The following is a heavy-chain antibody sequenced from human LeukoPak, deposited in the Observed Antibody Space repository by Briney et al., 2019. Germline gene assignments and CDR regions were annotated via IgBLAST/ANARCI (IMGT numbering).Heavy chain of an antibody. CDR1: GFSFSTST. CDR2: IGKTSRDM. D-gene: IGHD1-14*01. J-gene: IGHJ4*02. Sequence: TGGSLRPSCAASGFSFSTSTMNWVRQAPGKGLEWISSIGKTSRDMYYADSVRGRFTISRDNAKNSLFLLMNSLRVEDTPVYYCVRGDNRDYWGQGTLVTVSS. CDR3: VRGDNRDY. V-gene: IGHV3-21*01.